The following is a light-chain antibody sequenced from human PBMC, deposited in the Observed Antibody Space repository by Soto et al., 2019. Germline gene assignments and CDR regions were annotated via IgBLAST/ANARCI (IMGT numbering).Light chain of an antibody. J-gene: IGLJ1*01. CDR2: EVT. CDR1: SGDIGGYDY. Sequence: QSALTQPPSASGSPGQSVTISCTGTSGDIGGYDYVSWYQQHPRKAPKLMIYEVTKRPLGVPDRFSGSKSGNTASLTVSGLQAEDEADYHCSSYAGSNNPYVFGTGTKLTVL. V-gene: IGLV2-8*01. CDR3: SSYAGSNNPYV.